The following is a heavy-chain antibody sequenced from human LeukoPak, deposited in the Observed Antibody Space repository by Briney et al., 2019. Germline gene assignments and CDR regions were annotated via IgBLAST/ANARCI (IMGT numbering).Heavy chain of an antibody. J-gene: IGHJ4*02. D-gene: IGHD3-22*01. Sequence: SVKVSCKASGGTFSSYTISWVRQAPGQGLEWMGRLIPILGIANYAQKFQGRVTITADKSTSTAYMELSSLRSEDTAVYYCARGTYYYDSGLSGMGDYWGQGTLGTVSS. CDR3: ARGTYYYDSGLSGMGDY. V-gene: IGHV1-69*02. CDR1: GGTFSSYT. CDR2: LIPILGIA.